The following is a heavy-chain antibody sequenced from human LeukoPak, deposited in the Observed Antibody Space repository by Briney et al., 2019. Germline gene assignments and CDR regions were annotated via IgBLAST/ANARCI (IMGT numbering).Heavy chain of an antibody. J-gene: IGHJ5*02. V-gene: IGHV1-2*02. D-gene: IGHD6-13*01. CDR3: ASGPPGIAAAGVGQFDP. CDR2: INPNSGGT. CDR1: GYTFTGYY. Sequence: ASVKVSCKASGYTFTGYYMHWVRQAPGQGLEWMGWINPNSGGTNYAQKFQGRATMTRDTSISTAYMELSRLRSDDTAVYYCASGPPGIAAAGVGQFDPWGQGTLVTVSS.